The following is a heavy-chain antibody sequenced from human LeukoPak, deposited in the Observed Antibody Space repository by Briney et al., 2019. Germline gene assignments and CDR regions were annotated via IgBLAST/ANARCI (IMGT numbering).Heavy chain of an antibody. D-gene: IGHD4-17*01. J-gene: IGHJ4*02. CDR1: GYTFTGYY. CDR3: ARDSSGDDYGLVDY. Sequence: ASVKVSCKASGYTFTGYYMHWVRQAPGQGLEWMGWINPNSGGTNSAQKFQGRVTMTRDTSISTAYMELRRLTSDDTAVYYCARDSSGDDYGLVDYWGQGTLVTVYS. CDR2: INPNSGGT. V-gene: IGHV1-2*02.